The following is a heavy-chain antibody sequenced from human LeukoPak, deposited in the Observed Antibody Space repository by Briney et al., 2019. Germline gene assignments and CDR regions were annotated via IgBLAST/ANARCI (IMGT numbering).Heavy chain of an antibody. J-gene: IGHJ4*02. CDR1: GYTFTGYY. CDR3: ARANRDGYNSPPGNYYFDY. CDR2: INPNSGGT. V-gene: IGHV1-2*02. Sequence: VASVKVSCKASGYTFTGYYMHWVRQAPGQGLEWMGWINPNSGGTNYAQKFQGRVTMTRDTSISTAYMELSRLRSDDTAVYYCARANRDGYNSPPGNYYFDYWGQGTLVTVSS. D-gene: IGHD5-24*01.